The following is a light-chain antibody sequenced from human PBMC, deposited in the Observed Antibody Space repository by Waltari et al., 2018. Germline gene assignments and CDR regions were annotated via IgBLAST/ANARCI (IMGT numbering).Light chain of an antibody. V-gene: IGKV3-20*01. CDR1: QSVGGS. J-gene: IGKJ1*01. CDR2: DVS. Sequence: EIVLTQSPGTLSLYPGERATLSCRASQSVGGSLVWYQQKPGQAPRLLIYDVSRRATGIPDRFSGSGYGTDFSLTISRLEPEDFAVYYCQKYERLPATFGQGTTVEIK. CDR3: QKYERLPAT.